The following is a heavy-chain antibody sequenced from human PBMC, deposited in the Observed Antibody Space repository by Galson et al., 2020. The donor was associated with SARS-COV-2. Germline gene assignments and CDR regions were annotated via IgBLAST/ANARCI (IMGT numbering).Heavy chain of an antibody. V-gene: IGHV3-9*01. Sequence: GGSLRLSCAASGFIFDDYAMHWVRQAPGKGLEWVSGISWNSGSIGYADSVKGRFTISRDNAKNSLYLQMNSLRAEDTALYYCAKDVGGGGYSFEGNDYWGQGTLVTVSS. J-gene: IGHJ4*02. CDR2: ISWNSGSI. CDR3: AKDVGGGGYSFEGNDY. D-gene: IGHD5-18*01. CDR1: GFIFDDYA.